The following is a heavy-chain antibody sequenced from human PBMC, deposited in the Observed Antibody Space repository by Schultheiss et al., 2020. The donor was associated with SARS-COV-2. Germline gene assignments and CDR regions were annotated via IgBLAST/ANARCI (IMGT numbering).Heavy chain of an antibody. J-gene: IGHJ4*02. CDR1: GYTFTGYY. Sequence: SVKVSCKASGYTFTGYYMHWVRQAPGQGLEWMGGIIPIFGTANYAQKFQGRVTITADESTSTAYMELSSLRSEDTAVYYCARAPPRYSGYGGLLVLWYWGQGTLVTVSS. V-gene: IGHV1-69*13. CDR2: IIPIFGTA. D-gene: IGHD5-12*01. CDR3: ARAPPRYSGYGGLLVLWY.